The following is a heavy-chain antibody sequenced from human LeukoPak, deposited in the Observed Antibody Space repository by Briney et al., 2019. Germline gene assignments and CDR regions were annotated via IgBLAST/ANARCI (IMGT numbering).Heavy chain of an antibody. CDR1: GFTFSSYS. J-gene: IGHJ4*02. D-gene: IGHD6-19*01. V-gene: IGHV3-21*01. CDR3: ARDRGSGPHFDY. CDR2: ISSSSSYI. Sequence: GGPLRLSCAASGFTFSSYSMNWVRQAPGKGLEWVSSISSSSSYIYYADSVKGRFTISRDNAKNSLYLQMNSLRAEDTAVYYCARDRGSGPHFDYWGQGTLVTVSS.